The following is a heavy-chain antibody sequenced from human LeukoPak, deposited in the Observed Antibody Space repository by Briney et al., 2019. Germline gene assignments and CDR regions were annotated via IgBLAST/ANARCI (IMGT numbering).Heavy chain of an antibody. CDR1: GGSFSGYY. J-gene: IGHJ6*04. D-gene: IGHD2-2*01. CDR2: INHSGST. V-gene: IGHV4-34*01. CDR3: ASRRRWARPGVPAATYYYYGMYV. Sequence: SETLSLTCAVYGGSFSGYYWSWIRQPPGKGLEWIGEINHSGSTNYNPSLKSRVTISVDTSKNQFSLKLSSVTAADTAVYYCASRRRWARPGVPAATYYYYGMYVWGKGTTVTVSS.